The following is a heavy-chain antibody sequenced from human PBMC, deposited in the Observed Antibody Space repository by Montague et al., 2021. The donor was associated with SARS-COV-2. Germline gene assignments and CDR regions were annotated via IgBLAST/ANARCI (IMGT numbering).Heavy chain of an antibody. CDR3: ARGPCVGDCNSLTFWFDP. CDR1: GYSISSGYF. CDR2: IYHAGYI. J-gene: IGHJ5*02. D-gene: IGHD2-21*02. Sequence: SETLSLTCTVFGYSISSGYFWAWLRQPPGKGLEWIGSIYHAGYIHYNPSLKSRVSISSDTSRNQISLRVTAVAAADTAVYYCARGPCVGDCNSLTFWFDPWGQGTLVSVSS. V-gene: IGHV4-38-2*02.